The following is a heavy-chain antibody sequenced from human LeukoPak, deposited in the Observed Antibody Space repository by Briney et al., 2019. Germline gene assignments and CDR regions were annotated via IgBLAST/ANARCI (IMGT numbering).Heavy chain of an antibody. CDR1: GFSFSTYG. J-gene: IGHJ4*02. D-gene: IGHD3-16*01. CDR2: ISYDGSNE. V-gene: IGHV3-30*03. Sequence: PGGSLRLSCVASGFSFSTYGLHWVRQAPGKGLEWVAVISYDGSNEYYADSVKGRFTISRDNSKNTLYLQMNSLRAEDTAVYYCARSDYVWGSYPSWGQGTLVTVSS. CDR3: ARSDYVWGSYPS.